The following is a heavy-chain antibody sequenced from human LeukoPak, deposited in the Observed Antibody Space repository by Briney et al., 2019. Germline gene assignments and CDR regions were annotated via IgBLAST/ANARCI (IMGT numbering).Heavy chain of an antibody. CDR1: GFTLSSYA. J-gene: IGHJ4*02. CDR3: AKDFRRSWFGEVFGY. D-gene: IGHD3-10*01. V-gene: IGHV3-23*01. Sequence: GGSLRLSCAASGFTLSSYAMSRVHQAPGKGLEWVSAISGSGGSTYYADSVKGRFTISRDNSKNTLYLQMNSLRAEDTAVYYCAKDFRRSWFGEVFGYWGQGTLVTVSS. CDR2: ISGSGGST.